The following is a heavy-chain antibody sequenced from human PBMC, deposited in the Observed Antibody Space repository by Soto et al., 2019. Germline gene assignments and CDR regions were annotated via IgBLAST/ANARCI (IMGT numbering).Heavy chain of an antibody. J-gene: IGHJ3*02. V-gene: IGHV1-69*13. D-gene: IGHD3-22*01. CDR1: GGTFSSYA. CDR2: IIPIFGTA. CDR3: ARDRVNYYDSSGYYYDAFDI. Sequence: ASVKVSCKASGGTFSSYAISWVRQAPGQGLEWMGGIIPIFGTANYAQKFQGRVTITADESTSTAYMELSSLRSEDTDVYYCARDRVNYYDSSGYYYDAFDIWGQGTMVTVSS.